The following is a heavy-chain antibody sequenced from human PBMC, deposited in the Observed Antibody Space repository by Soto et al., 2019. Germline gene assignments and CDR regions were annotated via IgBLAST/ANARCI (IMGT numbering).Heavy chain of an antibody. Sequence: QVQLVQSGAEVKKPGASVKVSCKASGYTFNNSGISWVRQAPGRGLEWMGWISAKNGNTNYAQKFQGRVTITTGTATRTAYMELRRLRSDDTAVYFCARDLGDILVVSAATEFDHRGQETLVTVSS. CDR2: ISAKNGNT. CDR1: GYTFNNSG. D-gene: IGHD2-2*01. J-gene: IGHJ4*02. V-gene: IGHV1-18*04. CDR3: ARDLGDILVVSAATEFDH.